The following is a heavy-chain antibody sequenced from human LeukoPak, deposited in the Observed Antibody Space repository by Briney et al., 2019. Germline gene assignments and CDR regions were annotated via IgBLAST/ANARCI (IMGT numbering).Heavy chain of an antibody. CDR3: ARDGYNRAASDI. V-gene: IGHV1-69*06. D-gene: IGHD5-24*01. CDR2: IIPIFGTA. CDR1: GGTFSSYA. J-gene: IGHJ3*02. Sequence: SVKVSCKASGGTFSSYAISWVRQAPGQGLEWMGGIIPIFGTANYAQKFQGRVTITADKSTSTAYMELSSLRSEDTAVYYCARDGYNRAASDIWGQGTMVTVSS.